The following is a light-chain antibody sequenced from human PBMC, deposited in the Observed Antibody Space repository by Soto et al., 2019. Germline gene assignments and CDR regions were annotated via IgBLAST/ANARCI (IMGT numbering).Light chain of an antibody. CDR1: QGISSF. Sequence: DIQMTQSPSTLSASVGDSVTITCRASQGISSFLAWYQQKPGKAPKLLIYAASSLQSGVPSRFSGSGFGTDFTLTITSLQPEDFATYYCQQVESYPSTFGGGTKVDIK. J-gene: IGKJ4*01. V-gene: IGKV1-9*01. CDR3: QQVESYPST. CDR2: AAS.